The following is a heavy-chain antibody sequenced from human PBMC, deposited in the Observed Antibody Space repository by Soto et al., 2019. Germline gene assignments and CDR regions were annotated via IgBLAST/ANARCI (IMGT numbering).Heavy chain of an antibody. D-gene: IGHD3-9*01. CDR2: IYYSGSTGST. J-gene: IGHJ6*02. CDR3: ARIPYDILTGYGYYGMDV. V-gene: IGHV4-59*01. Sequence: PSETLSLTCTVSGGSISSYYWSWIRQPPGKGLEWIGYIYYSGSTGSTNYNPSLKSRVTISVDTSKNQFSLKLSSVTAADTAVYYCARIPYDILTGYGYYGMDVWGQGTTVTVSS. CDR1: GGSISSYY.